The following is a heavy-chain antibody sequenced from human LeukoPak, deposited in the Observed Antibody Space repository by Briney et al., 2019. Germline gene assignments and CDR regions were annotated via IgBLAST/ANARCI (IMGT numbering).Heavy chain of an antibody. CDR1: GYTFTSYD. J-gene: IGHJ4*02. V-gene: IGHV1-8*03. Sequence: GASVKVSCKASGYTFTSYDINWVRQATGQGLEWMGWMNPNSGNTGYAQKFQGRVTITRNTSISTAYMELSSLRSEDTAVYYCARDRGYSYGEEREFDYWGQGTLVTVSS. CDR2: MNPNSGNT. D-gene: IGHD5-18*01. CDR3: ARDRGYSYGEEREFDY.